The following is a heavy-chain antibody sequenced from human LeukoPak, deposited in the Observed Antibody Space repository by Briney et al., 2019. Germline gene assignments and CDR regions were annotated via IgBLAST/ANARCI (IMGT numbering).Heavy chain of an antibody. CDR2: IYSNRQKI. V-gene: IGHV3-9*02. D-gene: IGHD1-20*01. J-gene: IGHJ6*02. Sequence: GGSLSLSCTASGVTSSDYAVHWVRHAPGKGLEWVSGIYSNRQKIDYADSVKGRFIISRDDAKNSLFLQMNSLRPEDTGVYYCGRDITPGGLDVLGQGTTVTVS. CDR3: GRDITPGGLDV. CDR1: GVTSSDYA.